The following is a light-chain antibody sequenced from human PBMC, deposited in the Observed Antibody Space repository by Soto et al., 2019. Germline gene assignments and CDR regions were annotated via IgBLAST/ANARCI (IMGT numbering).Light chain of an antibody. CDR1: QTISSW. Sequence: DIQMTQSPSTLSGSVGDRFTITCRVSQTISSWLAWYPQTPGKAPKLLIYKASTLKSGVPSMFSGSGAGPECTRTISSLQPDDFATDDCQHYNSYSEAFGQGAKVDIK. CDR2: KAS. J-gene: IGKJ1*01. V-gene: IGKV1-5*03. CDR3: QHYNSYSEA.